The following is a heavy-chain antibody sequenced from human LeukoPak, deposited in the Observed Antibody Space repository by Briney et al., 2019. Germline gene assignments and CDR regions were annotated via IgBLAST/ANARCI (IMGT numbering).Heavy chain of an antibody. D-gene: IGHD3-22*01. CDR3: ARGQNYYDSSGYLQH. CDR2: INHSGST. V-gene: IGHV4-34*01. J-gene: IGHJ1*01. CDR1: SGSFSGYY. Sequence: SETLSLTCAVYSGSFSGYYWSWIRQPPGNGLEWIGEINHSGSTNYNPSLKSRVTISVDTSKNQFSLKLSSVTAADTAVYYCARGQNYYDSSGYLQHWGQGTLVTVSS.